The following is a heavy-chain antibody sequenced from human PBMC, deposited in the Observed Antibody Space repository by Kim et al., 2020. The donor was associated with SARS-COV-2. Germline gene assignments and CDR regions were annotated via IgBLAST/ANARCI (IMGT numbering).Heavy chain of an antibody. Sequence: ASVKVSCKASGYTFTSYAMHWVRQAPGQRLEWMGWINAGNGNTKYSQKFQGRVTITRDTSASTAYMELSSLRSEDTAVYYCARGIAAAGTDWRYYYGMDVWGQGTTVTVSS. J-gene: IGHJ6*02. CDR1: GYTFTSYA. CDR2: INAGNGNT. CDR3: ARGIAAAGTDWRYYYGMDV. D-gene: IGHD6-13*01. V-gene: IGHV1-3*01.